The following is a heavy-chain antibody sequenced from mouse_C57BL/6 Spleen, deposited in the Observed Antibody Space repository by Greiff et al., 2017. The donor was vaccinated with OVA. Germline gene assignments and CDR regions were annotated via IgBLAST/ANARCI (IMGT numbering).Heavy chain of an antibody. Sequence: QVQLQQSGAELVRPGASVKLSCKASGYTFTDYYINWVKQRPGQGLEWIARIYPGSGNTYYNEKFKGKATLTAEKSSSTAYMQLSSLTSEDSAVYCCARGAGSFFDYWGKGTTLTVSS. CDR1: GYTFTDYY. V-gene: IGHV1-76*01. D-gene: IGHD1-1*01. CDR3: ARGAGSFFDY. J-gene: IGHJ2*01. CDR2: IYPGSGNT.